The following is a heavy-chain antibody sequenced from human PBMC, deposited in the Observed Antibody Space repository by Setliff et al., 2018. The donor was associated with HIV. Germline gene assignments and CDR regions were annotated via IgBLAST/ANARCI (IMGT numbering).Heavy chain of an antibody. CDR2: IQHSGRI. Sequence: TSETLSLTCAVYGGSFSGYCWSWIRQPPGEGLEWIGEIQHSGRINYNPSLKSRVTISVDTSKNQFSLKLSSVTAADTAVYYCARMVPYYDILTGYAGSWFDPWGQGTLVTVSS. V-gene: IGHV4-34*01. CDR1: GGSFSGYC. CDR3: ARMVPYYDILTGYAGSWFDP. J-gene: IGHJ5*02. D-gene: IGHD3-9*01.